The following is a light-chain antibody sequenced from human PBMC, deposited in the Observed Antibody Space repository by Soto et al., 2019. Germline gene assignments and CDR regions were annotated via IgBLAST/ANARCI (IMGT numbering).Light chain of an antibody. CDR3: QQSYSTSIT. J-gene: IGKJ5*01. Sequence: DIQMTQSPSSLSASVGDRVTITCRASQSISSYLNWYQQKPGKDPKLLIYAASSLQSGVPSRFSGCGSGTDFTLTISSLQPEDFATYYCQQSYSTSITVGPGTRREIK. CDR1: QSISSY. CDR2: AAS. V-gene: IGKV1-39*01.